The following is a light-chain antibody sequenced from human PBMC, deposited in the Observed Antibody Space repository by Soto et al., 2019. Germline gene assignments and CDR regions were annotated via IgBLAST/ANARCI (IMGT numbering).Light chain of an antibody. CDR2: GAS. Sequence: EIVMTQSPATLSVSPGERATLSCRASQSVSTNLAWYQQKPGQAPRVLIYGASTRATGIPARFSGSGSGTEFTLTSSSLHSEDFAVYYCQQYNNWPLYTFGQGTKLEIK. J-gene: IGKJ2*01. CDR1: QSVSTN. V-gene: IGKV3-15*01. CDR3: QQYNNWPLYT.